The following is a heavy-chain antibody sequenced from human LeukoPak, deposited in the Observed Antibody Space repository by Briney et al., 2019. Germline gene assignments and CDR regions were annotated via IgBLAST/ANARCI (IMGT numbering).Heavy chain of an antibody. Sequence: GASVKVSCKVSGSTLTELSMHWVRQAPGKGLEWMGGFDPEDGETIYAQKFQGRVTMTEDTATDTAYMELSSLRSEDSAVYYCATAGTLTGYSIPSYYYFYMDVWGKGTTVTISS. D-gene: IGHD3-9*01. CDR2: FDPEDGET. CDR1: GSTLTELS. CDR3: ATAGTLTGYSIPSYYYFYMDV. V-gene: IGHV1-24*01. J-gene: IGHJ6*03.